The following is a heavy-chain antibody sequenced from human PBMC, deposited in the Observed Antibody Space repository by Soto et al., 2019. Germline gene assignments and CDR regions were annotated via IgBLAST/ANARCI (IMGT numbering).Heavy chain of an antibody. CDR3: SRSLNS. V-gene: IGHV3-7*01. J-gene: IGHJ5*02. CDR1: GFSFSSFW. Sequence: PGGSLRLSCAASGFSFSSFWMDWVRQAPGKGLECFANISPDGGEKHYVDSVKGRFTISRDNAKNSLYLQMSSLTAEDSALYYCSRSLNSWAQGTQVTVSS. CDR2: ISPDGGEK.